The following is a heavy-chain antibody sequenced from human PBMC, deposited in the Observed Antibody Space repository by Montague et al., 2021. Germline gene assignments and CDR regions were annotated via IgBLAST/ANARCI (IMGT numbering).Heavy chain of an antibody. CDR2: N. CDR3: ARDDPYCTNGVCYTGNWFDP. J-gene: IGHJ5*02. Sequence: NDYAVSVKSRITINPDTSKNQFSLQLNSVTPEDTAVYYCARDDPYCTNGVCYTGNWFDPWGQGTRVTVSS. V-gene: IGHV6-1*01. D-gene: IGHD2-8*01.